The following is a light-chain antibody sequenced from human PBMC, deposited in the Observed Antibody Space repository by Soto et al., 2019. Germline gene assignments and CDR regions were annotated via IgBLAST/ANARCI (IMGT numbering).Light chain of an antibody. V-gene: IGLV2-8*01. J-gene: IGLJ3*02. CDR3: CSYTASDLWV. CDR1: SSDVGGYNF. CDR2: EVT. Sequence: QSVLTQPPSASGSPGQSVTISCTGTSSDVGGYNFVSWYQQHPGKAPKLMIYEVTKRPSGVPDRFSGSKSGNTASLTVSGLQAEDEADYFCCSYTASDLWVFGGGTKVTVL.